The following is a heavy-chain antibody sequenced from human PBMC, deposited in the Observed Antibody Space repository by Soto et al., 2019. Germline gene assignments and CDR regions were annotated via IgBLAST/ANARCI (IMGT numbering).Heavy chain of an antibody. V-gene: IGHV4-61*01. D-gene: IGHD2-2*01. CDR3: ARVPLYPHCSSTSCSYYYYGMDV. CDR1: GGSVSSGSYY. J-gene: IGHJ6*02. Sequence: PSETLSLTCTVSGGSVSSGSYYWSWIRQPPGKGLEWIGYIYYSGSTNYNPSLKSRVTISVDTSKNQFSLKLSSVTAADTAVYYCARVPLYPHCSSTSCSYYYYGMDVWGQGTTVTVSS. CDR2: IYYSGST.